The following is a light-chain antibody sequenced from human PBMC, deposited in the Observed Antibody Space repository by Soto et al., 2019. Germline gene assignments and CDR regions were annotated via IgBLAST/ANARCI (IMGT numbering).Light chain of an antibody. J-gene: IGKJ1*01. CDR3: QQYNNWPPWT. CDR1: HTVSITY. CDR2: GAS. V-gene: IGKV3-15*01. Sequence: PVESAPLSCRANHTVSITYLPWYQQKPGQAPRLLIYGASSRATGIPARFSGSGSGTEFTLTISSLQSEDFAVYYCQQYNNWPPWTFGQGTKVDIK.